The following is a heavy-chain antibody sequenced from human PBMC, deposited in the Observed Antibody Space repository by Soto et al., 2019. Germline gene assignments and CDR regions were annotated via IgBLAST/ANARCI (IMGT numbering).Heavy chain of an antibody. CDR1: GGSISSGYYY. D-gene: IGHD2-2*01. V-gene: IGHV4-31*03. J-gene: IGHJ5*02. CDR2: IFYSGST. Sequence: PSETLSLTCPVPGGSISSGYYYWTWIRQHPGKGLEWIGYIFYSGSTHYNASLKSRVTISVDTSRNQFSLKVTSVTAADTAVYYCARASRGDIVLVPAAIWFDPWGQGTLVTVSS. CDR3: ARASRGDIVLVPAAIWFDP.